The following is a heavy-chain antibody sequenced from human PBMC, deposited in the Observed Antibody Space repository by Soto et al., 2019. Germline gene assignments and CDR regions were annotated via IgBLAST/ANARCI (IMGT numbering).Heavy chain of an antibody. CDR2: IYYSGST. V-gene: IGHV4-31*03. J-gene: IGHJ6*02. CDR3: ARDLRITMVRGVIIHPRRPRGDHGMDV. D-gene: IGHD3-10*01. CDR1: GGSISSGGYY. Sequence: SETLSLTCTVSGGSISSGGYYWSWIRQQPGKGLEWIGYIYYSGSTYYNQSLKSRVTISVDTSKNQFSLKLSSVTAADTAVYYCARDLRITMVRGVIIHPRRPRGDHGMDVWGQGTTVTVSS.